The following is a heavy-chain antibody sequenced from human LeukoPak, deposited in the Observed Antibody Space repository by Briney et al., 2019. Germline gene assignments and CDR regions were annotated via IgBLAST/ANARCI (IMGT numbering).Heavy chain of an antibody. CDR1: GYTFTNYD. CDR3: AREHSSSFDP. J-gene: IGHJ5*02. V-gene: IGHV1-8*01. Sequence: ASVKVSCKASGYTFTNYDINWVRQATGQGLEWMGWMSPNSGNTGYAQKFQGRVTMTRNTSISTAHMELSSLRSEDTAVYCCAREHSSSFDPWGQGTLVTVSS. D-gene: IGHD6-13*01. CDR2: MSPNSGNT.